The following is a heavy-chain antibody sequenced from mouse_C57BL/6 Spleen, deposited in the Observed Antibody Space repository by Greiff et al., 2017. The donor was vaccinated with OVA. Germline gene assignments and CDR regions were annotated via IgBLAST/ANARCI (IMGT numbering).Heavy chain of an antibody. CDR2: IDPSDSET. Sequence: QVQLQQPGAELVRPGSSVKLSCKASGYTFTSYWMHWVKQRPIQGLEWIGNIDPSDSETHYNQKFKDKATLTVDKSSSTAYMQLSRLTLEDSAVYYCARRAYYTNYENYYAMDYWGQGTSVTVSS. CDR1: GYTFTSYW. V-gene: IGHV1-52*01. D-gene: IGHD2-5*01. CDR3: ARRAYYTNYENYYAMDY. J-gene: IGHJ4*01.